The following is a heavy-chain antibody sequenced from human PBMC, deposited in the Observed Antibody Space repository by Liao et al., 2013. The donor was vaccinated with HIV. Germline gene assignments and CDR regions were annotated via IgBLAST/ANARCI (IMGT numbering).Heavy chain of an antibody. V-gene: IGHV4-34*01. J-gene: IGHJ3*02. CDR2: INHSGST. Sequence: QVQLQQWGAGLLKPSETLSLTCAVYGGSFSGYYWSWIRQPPGKGLEWIGEINHSGSTNYNPSLKSRVTISVDTSKNQFSLNLSSVTAADTAVYFCARGSPRVVMGVMNAFDIWGQGDNGHRLF. CDR3: ARGSPRVVMGVMNAFDI. D-gene: IGHD3-3*01. CDR1: GGSFSGYY.